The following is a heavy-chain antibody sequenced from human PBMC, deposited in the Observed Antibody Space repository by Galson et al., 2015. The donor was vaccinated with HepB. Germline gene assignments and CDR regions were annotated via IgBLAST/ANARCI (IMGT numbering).Heavy chain of an antibody. V-gene: IGHV3-23*01. Sequence: SLRLSCATSGFTFNTYGMNWVRQAPGKGLEWVSTISGSGDTTDYADSVEGRFTISRDNSKNTLYLQMNSLRAEDTALYYCAKKVCEDSGCYLKRSSDYMNVWGKGTTVTVSS. CDR1: GFTFNTYG. D-gene: IGHD1-26*01. J-gene: IGHJ6*03. CDR3: AKKVCEDSGCYLKRSSDYMNV. CDR2: ISGSGDTT.